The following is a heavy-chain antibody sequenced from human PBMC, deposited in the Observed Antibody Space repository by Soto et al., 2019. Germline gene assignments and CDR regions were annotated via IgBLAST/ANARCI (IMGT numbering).Heavy chain of an antibody. D-gene: IGHD3-10*01. Sequence: QVQLVQSGAEVKKPGASVKVSFKASGYTFTSYAMHWVRQAPGQRLEWMGWINAGNGNTKYSQKFQGRVTITRDTSASTAYMELSSLRSEDTAVYYCAFGELYDAFDIWGQGTMVTVSS. CDR1: GYTFTSYA. J-gene: IGHJ3*02. CDR3: AFGELYDAFDI. V-gene: IGHV1-3*01. CDR2: INAGNGNT.